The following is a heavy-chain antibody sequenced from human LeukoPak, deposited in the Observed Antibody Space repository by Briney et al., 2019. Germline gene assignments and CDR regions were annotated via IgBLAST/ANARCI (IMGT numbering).Heavy chain of an antibody. CDR1: DDSFSSHY. CDR3: ARRIAGAGTGDPHFDY. CDR2: INHSGST. V-gene: IGHV4-34*01. Sequence: SETLSLTCAVSDDSFSSHYWSWIRQPPGKGLEWIGEINHSGSTNYNPSLKSRVTLSVGTSKNQFSLKLSSVTAADTAVYYCARRIAGAGTGDPHFDYWGQGTLVTVSP. D-gene: IGHD6-19*01. J-gene: IGHJ4*02.